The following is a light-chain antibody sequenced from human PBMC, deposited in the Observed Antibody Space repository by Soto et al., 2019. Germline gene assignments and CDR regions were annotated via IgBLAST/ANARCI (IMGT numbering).Light chain of an antibody. Sequence: EIQVTQSPSSLSASVGDRVMITCRASQDIRSDLSWYQLKPGKAPRRLIYSASNLHSGVPSTFSGSGSETEFTLTITSLQPDDLATYFCLQHRSFPWPFGQGTKVDI. CDR1: QDIRSD. CDR2: SAS. J-gene: IGKJ1*01. CDR3: LQHRSFPWP. V-gene: IGKV1-17*01.